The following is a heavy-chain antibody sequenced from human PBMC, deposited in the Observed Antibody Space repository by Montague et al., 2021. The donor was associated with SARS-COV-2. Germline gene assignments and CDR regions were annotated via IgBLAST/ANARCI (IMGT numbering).Heavy chain of an antibody. CDR3: ARGLYNWYYEHWFDT. J-gene: IGHJ5*02. CDR1: GGSVGSSHYY. CDR2: NYYSGSS. D-gene: IGHD1-7*01. V-gene: IGHV4-39*01. Sequence: SETLSLTCTVSGGSVGSSHYYWAWIRQPPGKGLEWIGTNYYSGSSYYNPSTRSRVTIDADASTTQFSLKLHSVTAADTAVYFCARGLYNWYYEHWFDTWGQGTMVTVSS.